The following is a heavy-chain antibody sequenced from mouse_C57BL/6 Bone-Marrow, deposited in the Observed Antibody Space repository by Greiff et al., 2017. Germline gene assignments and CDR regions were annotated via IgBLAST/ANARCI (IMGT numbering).Heavy chain of an antibody. Sequence: EVMLVESGGGLVKPGGSLKLSCAASGFTFSDYGMHWVRQAPETGLEWVAYISSGSSTIYYADTVKGRFTISRDNAKNTLFLQMTSMRSEDTAMYYCARSSYTYWGQGTLVTVSA. D-gene: IGHD1-1*01. CDR3: ARSSYTY. V-gene: IGHV5-17*01. CDR2: ISSGSSTI. CDR1: GFTFSDYG. J-gene: IGHJ3*01.